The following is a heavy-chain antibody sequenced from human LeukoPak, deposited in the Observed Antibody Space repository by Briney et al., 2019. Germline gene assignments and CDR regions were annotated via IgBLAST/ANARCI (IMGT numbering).Heavy chain of an antibody. D-gene: IGHD4-17*01. Sequence: GGSLGLSCAASGFTFSSYEMNWVRQAPGKGLEWLSYISRSGNAIYYADSMKGRFTISRDNAKNSLYLQMNSLRVEDTAVYYCATATSLDYGDYFFHHWGQGTLVTVSS. CDR3: ATATSLDYGDYFFHH. CDR1: GFTFSSYE. CDR2: ISRSGNAI. J-gene: IGHJ1*01. V-gene: IGHV3-48*03.